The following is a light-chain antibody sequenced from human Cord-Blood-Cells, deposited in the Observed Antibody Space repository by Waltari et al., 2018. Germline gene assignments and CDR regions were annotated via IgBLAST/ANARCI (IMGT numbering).Light chain of an antibody. CDR1: QSVSSY. Sequence: EIVLTQSPAPLYLSPGDRPTLSCRASQSVSSYLAWYQQKPGQAPRLLIYDASNRATGIPARFSGSGSGTDFTLTISSLEPEDFAVYYCQQRSNWLLTFGGGTKVEIK. CDR3: QQRSNWLLT. V-gene: IGKV3-11*01. CDR2: DAS. J-gene: IGKJ4*01.